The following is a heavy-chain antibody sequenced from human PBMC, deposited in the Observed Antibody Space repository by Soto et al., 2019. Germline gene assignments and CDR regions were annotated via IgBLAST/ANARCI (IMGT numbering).Heavy chain of an antibody. D-gene: IGHD6-6*01. CDR2: MNPNSGNP. CDR3: ARGASSSTHPGWFDP. Sequence: QVQLVQSGAEVKKPGASVKVSCKASGYTFTSYDINWVRPATGQGLEWMGWMNPNSGNPGYAQKFQGRVTMTRNTSISTAYMELSSLRSEDTAVYYCARGASSSTHPGWFDPWGQGTLVTVSS. J-gene: IGHJ5*02. V-gene: IGHV1-8*01. CDR1: GYTFTSYD.